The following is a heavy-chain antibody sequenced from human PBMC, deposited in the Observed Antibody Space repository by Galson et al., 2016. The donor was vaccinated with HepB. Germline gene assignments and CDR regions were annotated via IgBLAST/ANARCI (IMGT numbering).Heavy chain of an antibody. CDR2: ITPSDSYA. Sequence: QSGAEVKKPGESLRISCKGSGYSFTDYWINWVRQMPGKGLEWMGRITPSDSYANYSPSFQGHVTISADKSISTAYLQWRSLKASDTGMYYCATLEWLHDYWGQGTLVTVSS. J-gene: IGHJ4*02. CDR3: ATLEWLHDY. CDR1: GYSFTDYW. V-gene: IGHV5-10-1*01. D-gene: IGHD3-3*01.